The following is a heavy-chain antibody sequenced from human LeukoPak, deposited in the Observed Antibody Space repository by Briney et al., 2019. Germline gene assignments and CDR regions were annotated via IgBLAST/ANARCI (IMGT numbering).Heavy chain of an antibody. D-gene: IGHD3-22*01. CDR1: GFTFSTYN. V-gene: IGHV3-21*04. CDR2: ITSSSSYA. J-gene: IGHJ4*02. CDR3: ARSRHSYDSSGFPHY. Sequence: GGSLRLSCEASGFTFSTYNMNWVRQAPGKRLEWVSSITSSSSYAFYADSVKGRFTISRDNAKNSLYLQMNSLRAEDTALYYCARSRHSYDSSGFPHYWGQGTLVTVSS.